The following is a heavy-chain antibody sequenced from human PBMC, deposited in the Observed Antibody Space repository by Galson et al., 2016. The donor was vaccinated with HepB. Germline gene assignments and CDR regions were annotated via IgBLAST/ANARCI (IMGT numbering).Heavy chain of an antibody. J-gene: IGHJ6*03. V-gene: IGHV3-53*01. D-gene: IGHD3-22*01. CDR3: SRDLVVTRNYYYYHYMDV. CDR2: IYSGDYT. CDR1: GFSVSNNY. Sequence: SLRLSCAPSGFSVSNNYMNWVRQAPGKGLEWVSVIYSGDYTYYAEPVKGRFTISRDISKNTPYLHMTRLRAEDTAVYYCSRDLVVTRNYYYYHYMDVWGKGTTVTVSS.